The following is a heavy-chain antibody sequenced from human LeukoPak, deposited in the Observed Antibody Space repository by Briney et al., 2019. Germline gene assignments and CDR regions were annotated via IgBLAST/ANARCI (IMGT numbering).Heavy chain of an antibody. J-gene: IGHJ4*02. V-gene: IGHV4-38-2*02. CDR2: IYHSGST. Sequence: SETLSLTCTVSGYSISSGYYWGWIRQPPGKGLEWIGSIYHSGSTYYNPSLKSRVTISVDTSKNQFSLKLSSVTAADTAVYYCAREAAIDTYYDFWSGFGTPYYFDYWRQGTLVTVSS. CDR1: GYSISSGYY. D-gene: IGHD3-3*01. CDR3: AREAAIDTYYDFWSGFGTPYYFDY.